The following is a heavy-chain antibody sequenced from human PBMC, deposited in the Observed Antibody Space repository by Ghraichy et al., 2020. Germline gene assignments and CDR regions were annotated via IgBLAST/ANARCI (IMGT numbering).Heavy chain of an antibody. CDR3: ARGNPSYSSGSDAADY. J-gene: IGHJ4*02. D-gene: IGHD6-19*01. Sequence: GESLNISCAASGFTFSSYSMNWVRQAPGKGLEWVSSISSIISYIYYADSVKGRFTISRDNAKNSLYLQMNSLRADDTAVYYCARGNPSYSSGSDAADYWGQGSPLTVSS. CDR1: GFTFSSYS. V-gene: IGHV3-21*01. CDR2: ISSIISYI.